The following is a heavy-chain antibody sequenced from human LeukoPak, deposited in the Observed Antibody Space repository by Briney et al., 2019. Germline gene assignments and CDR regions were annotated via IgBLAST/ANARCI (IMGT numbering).Heavy chain of an antibody. CDR2: MSYDGSNK. Sequence: PGGSLRLSCAASGFTFSSYGMHWVRQAPGKGLEWVAVMSYDGSNKYYADSVKGRFTISRDNSKNTLYLQMNSLRAEDTAVYYCAKEFEVFTMVRGAPFDYWGQGTLVTVSS. D-gene: IGHD3-10*01. CDR3: AKEFEVFTMVRGAPFDY. V-gene: IGHV3-30*18. J-gene: IGHJ4*02. CDR1: GFTFSSYG.